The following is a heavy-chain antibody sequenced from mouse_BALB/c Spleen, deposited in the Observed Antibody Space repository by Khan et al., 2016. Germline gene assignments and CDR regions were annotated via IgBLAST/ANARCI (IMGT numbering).Heavy chain of an antibody. CDR2: ISYSGST. V-gene: IGHV3-8*02. J-gene: IGHJ4*01. D-gene: IGHD2-14*01. CDR3: ARYGRYDEMDY. CDR1: GYSITSGY. Sequence: VQLKESGPSLVKPSQTLSLTCSVTGYSITSGYWNWIRKFPGNKLEYMGYISYSGSTYTYPSLKSRISITRDTSKNQYYLQLNSVTTKDTGTYYCARYGRYDEMDYWGQGTSITVSS.